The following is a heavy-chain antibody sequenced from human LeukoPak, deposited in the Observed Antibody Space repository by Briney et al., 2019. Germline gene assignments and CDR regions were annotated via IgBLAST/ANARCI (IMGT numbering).Heavy chain of an antibody. CDR3: VRADDRPDNGLDY. Sequence: GGSLRLSCAASGFTSSDYYMSWIREAPGKGREWGAVILSDGSKEFYTDSVKGRFTISRDNSKNTLYLQMNSLRAEDTAVYYRVRADDRPDNGLDYCGQGTLVTVSS. D-gene: IGHD3-22*01. J-gene: IGHJ4*02. V-gene: IGHV3-33*08. CDR2: ILSDGSKE. CDR1: GFTSSDYY.